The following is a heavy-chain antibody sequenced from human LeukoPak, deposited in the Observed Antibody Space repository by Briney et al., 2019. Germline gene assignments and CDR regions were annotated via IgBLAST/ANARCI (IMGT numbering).Heavy chain of an antibody. CDR3: AREMYNWNYFDY. D-gene: IGHD1-20*01. J-gene: IGHJ4*02. CDR2: IYYSGST. CDR1: GGSISSGGYY. V-gene: IGHV4-31*03. Sequence: SETLSLTCTVSGGSISSGGYYWSWIRQHPGKGLEGIGYIYYSGSTYYNPSLKSRVTISVDTSKNQFSLKLSSVTAADTAVYYCAREMYNWNYFDYWGQGTLVTVSS.